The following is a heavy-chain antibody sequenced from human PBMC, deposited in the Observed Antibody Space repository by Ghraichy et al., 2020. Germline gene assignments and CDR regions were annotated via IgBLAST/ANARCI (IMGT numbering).Heavy chain of an antibody. Sequence: GGSLRLSCAASGFTFSSYAMSWVRQAPGKGLEWVSAISGSGGSTYYADSVKGRVPISRDNSKNTLYLQMNSLRAEDTAVYYCASSSSRRLYWFDPWGQGTLVTVSS. CDR1: GFTFSSYA. V-gene: IGHV3-23*01. D-gene: IGHD6-13*01. CDR3: ASSSSRRLYWFDP. J-gene: IGHJ5*02. CDR2: ISGSGGST.